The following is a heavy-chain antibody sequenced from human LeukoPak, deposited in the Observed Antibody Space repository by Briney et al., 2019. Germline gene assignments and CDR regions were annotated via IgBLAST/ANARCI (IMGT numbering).Heavy chain of an antibody. CDR1: GASVSGSAYY. CDR3: ARDGYLAVDY. D-gene: IGHD2-2*03. CDR2: IYYSGST. Sequence: SETLSFTCTVSGASVSGSAYYWGWIRQPPGKGLEWIGNIYYSGSTYYNESLESRVTMSVDTSKNQFSLKLSSVTAADTAVYYCARDGYLAVDYWGQGTLVTVSS. V-gene: IGHV4-39*07. J-gene: IGHJ4*02.